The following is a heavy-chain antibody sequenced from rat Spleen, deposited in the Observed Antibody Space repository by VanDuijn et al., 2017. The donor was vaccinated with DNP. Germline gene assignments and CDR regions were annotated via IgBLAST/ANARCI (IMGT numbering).Heavy chain of an antibody. Sequence: EVQLQESGPGLVKPSQSLSLTCSVTGYSITRSYRWNWIRKFPGNKLEWMGYINSAGSTNYNPSLKSRISITRDTSKNQFFLHLNSVTTEDTATYYCARWVRYFDYWGHGVMVTVSS. V-gene: IGHV3-3*01. CDR3: ARWVRYFDY. CDR1: GYSITRSYR. CDR2: INSAGST. J-gene: IGHJ2*01. D-gene: IGHD1-1*01.